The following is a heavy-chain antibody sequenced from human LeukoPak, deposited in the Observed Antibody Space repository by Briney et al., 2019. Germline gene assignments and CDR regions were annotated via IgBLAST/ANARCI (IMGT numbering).Heavy chain of an antibody. V-gene: IGHV6-1*01. J-gene: IGHJ4*02. Sequence: SQTLSLTCAISGDSVSNNNVAWNWITQSPSRGLEWLGRTYYRSKWYNDYAISVKSRITINPDTSMNQFSLQLNSVTPDDTAVYYCARVSSRVFDYWGQGTLVTVSS. CDR2: TYYRSKWYN. CDR3: ARVSSRVFDY. D-gene: IGHD3-10*01. CDR1: GDSVSNNNVA.